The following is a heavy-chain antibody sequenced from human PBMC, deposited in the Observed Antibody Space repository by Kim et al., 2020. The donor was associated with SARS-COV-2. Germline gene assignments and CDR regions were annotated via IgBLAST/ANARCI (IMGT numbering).Heavy chain of an antibody. CDR2: ISYDGSNK. CDR1: GFTFSSYG. V-gene: IGHV3-30*18. D-gene: IGHD3-9*01. CDR3: AKEQLRIMYYDILTGYYPPDY. Sequence: GGSLRLSCAASGFTFSSYGMHWVRQAPGKGLEWVAVISYDGSNKYYADSVKGRFTISRDNSKNTLYLQMNSLRAEDTAVYYCAKEQLRIMYYDILTGYYPPDYWGQGTLVTVSS. J-gene: IGHJ4*02.